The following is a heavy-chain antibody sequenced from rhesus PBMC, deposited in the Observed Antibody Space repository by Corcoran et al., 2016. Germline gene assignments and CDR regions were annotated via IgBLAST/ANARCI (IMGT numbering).Heavy chain of an antibody. CDR2: ISGSSAAT. CDR1: GGSVSSGHW. Sequence: QVQLQESGPGLVKPSETLSLTCAVSGGSVSSGHWWNWIRQPPGKGLDWIGYISGSSAATYYNPSLKSRVTFSRDTSKNHFSLRLNSVTAADTAVYYCARGSTVDYWGPGVLVTVSS. CDR3: ARGSTVDY. J-gene: IGHJ4*01. V-gene: IGHV4-65*01.